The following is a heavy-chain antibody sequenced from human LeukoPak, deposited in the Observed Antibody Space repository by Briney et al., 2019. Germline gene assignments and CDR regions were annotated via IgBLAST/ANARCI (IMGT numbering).Heavy chain of an antibody. D-gene: IGHD3-16*01. CDR3: TKDLPFTRGGVIVD. CDR2: IKSKVNGETT. V-gene: IGHV3-15*01. Sequence: GGSLRLSCAASGLIFSNAWMTWVRQAPGKGLEWVGRIKSKVNGETTDYGEPVQGRFTISRDDSKNMLYLQMNSLTSEDTAMYYRTKDLPFTRGGVIVDWGQGTLVTVSS. J-gene: IGHJ4*02. CDR1: GLIFSNAW.